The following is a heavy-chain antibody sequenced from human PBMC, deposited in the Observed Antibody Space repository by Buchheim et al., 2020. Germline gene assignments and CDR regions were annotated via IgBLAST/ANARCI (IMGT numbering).Heavy chain of an antibody. CDR2: ISDYNNYT. CDR3: ARMFCTGGICYSGGFDV. J-gene: IGHJ3*01. CDR1: GFTFSDSY. Sequence: QVQLVESGGGLVKPGGSLRLSCAASGFTFSDSYMSWIRQAPGKGLEWISFISDYNNYTKYGNSVRGRFTISRDNAKNSLYLQMNSLRAEDTAVYYCARMFCTGGICYSGGFDVWGQGT. D-gene: IGHD2-15*01. V-gene: IGHV3-11*06.